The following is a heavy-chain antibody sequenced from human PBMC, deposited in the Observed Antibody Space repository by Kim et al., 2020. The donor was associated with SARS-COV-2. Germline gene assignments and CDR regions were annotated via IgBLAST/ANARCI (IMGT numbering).Heavy chain of an antibody. CDR3: AHAHLAFMMPQFWGFDY. D-gene: IGHD3-16*01. CDR2: IYWDDDK. Sequence: SGPTLVKPTQTLTLTCTFSGFSLSTSGVGVGWIRQPPGKALEWLALIYWDDDKRYSPSLKSRLTITKDTSKNQVVLTMTNMDPVDTATYYCAHAHLAFMMPQFWGFDYWGQGTLVTVSS. V-gene: IGHV2-5*02. J-gene: IGHJ4*02. CDR1: GFSLSTSGVG.